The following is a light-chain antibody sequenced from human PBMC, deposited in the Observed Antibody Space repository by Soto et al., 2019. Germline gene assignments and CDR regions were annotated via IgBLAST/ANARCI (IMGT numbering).Light chain of an antibody. CDR2: DAS. CDR3: QQRSNWPRT. Sequence: EIVLTQSPGTPSLSPGERATLSCRASQSVSSYLAWYQQKPGQAPRLLIYDASNRATGIPARFSGSGSGTDFTLTISSLEPEDFAVYYCQQRSNWPRTFGQGTKV. J-gene: IGKJ1*01. CDR1: QSVSSY. V-gene: IGKV3-11*01.